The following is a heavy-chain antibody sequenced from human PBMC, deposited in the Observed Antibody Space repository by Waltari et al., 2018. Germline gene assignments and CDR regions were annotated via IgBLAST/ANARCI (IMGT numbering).Heavy chain of an antibody. D-gene: IGHD2-15*01. J-gene: IGHJ4*02. CDR2: IYYSGST. V-gene: IGHV4-59*01. CDR3: ARIYCSGGSCYYFDY. Sequence: QVQLQESGPGLVKPSETLSLTCTVSGGSISSYYWSLIRQPPGKGLEWIGYIYYSGSTNYNPALRSRVTISVETSKNQFSLKLSSVTAADTAVYYCARIYCSGGSCYYFDYWGQGTLVTVSS. CDR1: GGSISSYY.